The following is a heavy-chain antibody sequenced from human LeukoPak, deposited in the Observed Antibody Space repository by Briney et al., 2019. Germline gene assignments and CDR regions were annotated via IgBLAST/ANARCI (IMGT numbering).Heavy chain of an antibody. CDR1: GFTFSNYA. D-gene: IGHD3-22*01. V-gene: IGHV3-23*01. CDR3: AKASAMIVVVSKHFDY. CDR2: IRSSGSGGST. Sequence: GGSLRLSCAASGFTFSNYAMNWVRQAPGKGLEWVSVIRSSGSGGSTYYADSVKGRFTISRDNSKNTLYLQMNNLRVEDTAVYYCAKASAMIVVVSKHFDYWGQGTLVTVSS. J-gene: IGHJ4*02.